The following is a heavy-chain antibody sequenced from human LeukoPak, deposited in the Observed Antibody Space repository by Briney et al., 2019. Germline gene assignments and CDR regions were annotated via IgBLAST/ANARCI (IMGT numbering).Heavy chain of an antibody. CDR1: GGSISSYY. CDR2: IYYSGST. Sequence: SETLSLTCTVSGGSISSYYWSWIRQPPGKGLEWIGYIYYSGSTYYNPSLKSRVTISVDTSKNQFSLKLSSVTAADTAVYYCARDNAGEYDSSGYYYYFDYWGQGTLVTVSP. V-gene: IGHV4-59*12. D-gene: IGHD3-22*01. CDR3: ARDNAGEYDSSGYYYYFDY. J-gene: IGHJ4*02.